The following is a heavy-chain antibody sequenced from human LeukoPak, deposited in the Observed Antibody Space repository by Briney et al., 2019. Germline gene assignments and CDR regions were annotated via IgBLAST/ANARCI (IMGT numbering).Heavy chain of an antibody. CDR1: GFTFSSYA. J-gene: IGHJ4*02. V-gene: IGHV3-23*01. D-gene: IGHD6-19*01. Sequence: GSLRLSCAASGFTFSSYAMSWVRQAPGKGLEWVSVISGSGGSTYYADSVKGRFTISRDNSKNTLYLQMNSLRAEDTALYYCAKAGSGWSFDYWGQGTLVTVSS. CDR2: ISGSGGST. CDR3: AKAGSGWSFDY.